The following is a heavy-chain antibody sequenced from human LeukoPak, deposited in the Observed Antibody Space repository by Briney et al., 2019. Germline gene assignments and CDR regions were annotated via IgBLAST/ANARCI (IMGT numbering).Heavy chain of an antibody. V-gene: IGHV3-30*02. CDR1: GFTFSSYG. D-gene: IGHD3-16*02. CDR3: AKEASLRLGELSLYLSFDY. CDR2: IRYDGSNK. J-gene: IGHJ4*02. Sequence: GGSLRLAWAAAGFTFSSYGMHWVRQAPGKGREWVAFIRYDGSNKYYADSVKGRFTISRDNSKNTLYLQMNSLRAEDTAVYYCAKEASLRLGELSLYLSFDYWGQGTLVTASS.